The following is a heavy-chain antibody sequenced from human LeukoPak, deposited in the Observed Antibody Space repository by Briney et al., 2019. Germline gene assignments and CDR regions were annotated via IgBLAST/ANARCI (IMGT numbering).Heavy chain of an antibody. CDR3: ARHRSDYGGNSGGRAIDC. V-gene: IGHV5-51*01. J-gene: IGHJ4*02. CDR2: IYPGDSDT. Sequence: GESLKISCKASGYSFTTNWSSWLGRLPAKGREWWGIIYPGDSDTRYSPSFQGHVTTSVDKSISTAYLQWSSLKASDSAMYYCARHRSDYGGNSGGRAIDCWGQGTLVTVSS. CDR1: GYSFTTNW. D-gene: IGHD4-23*01.